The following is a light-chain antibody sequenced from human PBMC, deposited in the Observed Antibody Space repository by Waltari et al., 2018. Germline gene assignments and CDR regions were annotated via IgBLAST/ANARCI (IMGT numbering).Light chain of an antibody. J-gene: IGLJ2*01. CDR2: QDN. Sequence: SYELTQPPSVSVSPGQTASITCSGNKLGTKYAFWYQQKPGQSPVLVIYQDNKRPSGIPERFSGSNSGNTATLTISGTQAMDEADYYCQAWDSTTAEFGGGTKLTVL. V-gene: IGLV3-1*01. CDR1: KLGTKY. CDR3: QAWDSTTAE.